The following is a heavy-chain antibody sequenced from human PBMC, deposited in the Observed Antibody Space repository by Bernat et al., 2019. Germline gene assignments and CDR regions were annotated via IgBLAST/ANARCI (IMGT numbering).Heavy chain of an antibody. CDR1: GFTFSSYA. V-gene: IGHV3-30-3*01. CDR3: ARELGVAGNGGIGY. D-gene: IGHD6-19*01. J-gene: IGHJ4*02. Sequence: QVQLVESGGGVVQPGRSLRLSCAASGFTFSSYAMHWVRQAPGKGLEWVAVISSDGSNKYYADSVKGRFTSSRDNSENTLYLQMNSLGAEDTAVYYCARELGVAGNGGIGYWGQGTLVTVSS. CDR2: ISSDGSNK.